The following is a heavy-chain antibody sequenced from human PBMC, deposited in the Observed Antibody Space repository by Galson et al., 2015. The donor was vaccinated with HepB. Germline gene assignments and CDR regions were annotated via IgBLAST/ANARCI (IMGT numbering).Heavy chain of an antibody. Sequence: ETLSLTCTVSGGSISTYYWSWIRQPPGKGLEWIGYIYYSGSTNYNPSLKSRVTMSVDTSKNQFSLKLSSVTAADTAVYYCARGSPGGARKPIDYWGQGALVTVSS. D-gene: IGHD3-16*01. V-gene: IGHV4-59*01. CDR3: ARGSPGGARKPIDY. J-gene: IGHJ4*02. CDR1: GGSISTYY. CDR2: IYYSGST.